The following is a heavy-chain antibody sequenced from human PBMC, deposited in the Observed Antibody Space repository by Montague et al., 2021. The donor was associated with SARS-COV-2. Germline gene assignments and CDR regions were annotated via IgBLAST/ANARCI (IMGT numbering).Heavy chain of an antibody. CDR1: GGSFSGYY. V-gene: IGHV4-34*01. D-gene: IGHD1-1*01. J-gene: IGHJ6*02. CDR2: INHSGST. Sequence: SETLSLTCAVYGGSFSGYYWSWICQPPGKGLEWIGEINHSGSTNYNPSLKSRVTISVDTSKNQFSLKLSSVTAADTAVYYCARGRGTALFRRVYFGMDVWGQGTTVTVSS. CDR3: ARGRGTALFRRVYFGMDV.